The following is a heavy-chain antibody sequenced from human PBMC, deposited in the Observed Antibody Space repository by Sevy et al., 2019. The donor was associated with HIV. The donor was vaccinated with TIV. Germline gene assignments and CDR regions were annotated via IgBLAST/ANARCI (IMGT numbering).Heavy chain of an antibody. V-gene: IGHV3-11*01. CDR3: ARRRFGGIRDAFDI. CDR2: ISSSGMTI. Sequence: GGSLRLSCAVSGFIFSDYYMSWIRQAPGKGLEWVSYISSSGMTIYYEDSVKGRFTISRDNAKNSLYLQMNSLRAEDTAVYYCARRRFGGIRDAFDIWGQGTMVTVSS. D-gene: IGHD3-10*01. CDR1: GFIFSDYY. J-gene: IGHJ3*02.